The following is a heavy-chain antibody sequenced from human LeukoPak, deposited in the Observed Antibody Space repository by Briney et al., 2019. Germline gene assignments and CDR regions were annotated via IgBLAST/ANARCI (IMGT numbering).Heavy chain of an antibody. Sequence: ASVKVSCKASGYTFSGYYMHWVRQAPGQRLEWMGWINPKSGGTNYAQKFQGRVTMTSDTSISTAYMEMIRLTYDDTAVYYCARESRGSGSSVGLNYFDYWGQGTLVTVSS. J-gene: IGHJ4*02. CDR1: GYTFSGYY. CDR3: ARESRGSGSSVGLNYFDY. D-gene: IGHD1-26*01. V-gene: IGHV1-2*02. CDR2: INPKSGGT.